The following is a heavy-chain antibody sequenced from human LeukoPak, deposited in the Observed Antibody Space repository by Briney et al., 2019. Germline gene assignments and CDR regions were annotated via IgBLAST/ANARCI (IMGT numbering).Heavy chain of an antibody. D-gene: IGHD1-26*01. CDR2: IRYDGNSK. V-gene: IGHV3-30*02. Sequence: GGSLRLSCAASGFTFSSFAMHWVHQAPGKGLEWVAFIRYDGNSKYYADSVKGRFTVSRDNSKNTLYLQMNSLRDEDTALYYCAKDPSGTYCGDYWGQGTLVTVSS. J-gene: IGHJ4*02. CDR1: GFTFSSFA. CDR3: AKDPSGTYCGDY.